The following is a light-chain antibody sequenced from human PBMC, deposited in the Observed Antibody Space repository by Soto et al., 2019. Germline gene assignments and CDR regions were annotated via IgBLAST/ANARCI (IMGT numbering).Light chain of an antibody. CDR2: EVS. CDR1: SSDVGSYNR. V-gene: IGLV2-18*02. Sequence: QSALTQPPSVSGSTGQSVTISCTGTSSDVGSYNRVSWYQQPPGTAPKLMIYEVSNRPSGVPDRFSGSKSGNTASLTISGLQAEDEDDYYCSSYTSSSTLVFGGGTKLTVL. CDR3: SSYTSSSTLV. J-gene: IGLJ2*01.